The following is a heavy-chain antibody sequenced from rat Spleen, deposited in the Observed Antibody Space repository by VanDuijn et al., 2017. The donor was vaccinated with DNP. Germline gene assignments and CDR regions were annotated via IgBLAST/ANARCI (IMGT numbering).Heavy chain of an antibody. Sequence: EVQLVESGGGLVQPGGSLKLSCTASGFTFSDYYMAWVRRAPTKGLEWVTYIIYDGDFTYYRDSVKGRFTISRDNAKSTLYLQMDSLRSEDTATYYCATHGYSSPYYYAMDAWGQGTSVTVSS. CDR1: GFTFSDYY. D-gene: IGHD1-2*01. CDR3: ATHGYSSPYYYAMDA. V-gene: IGHV5-20*01. J-gene: IGHJ4*01. CDR2: IIYDGDFT.